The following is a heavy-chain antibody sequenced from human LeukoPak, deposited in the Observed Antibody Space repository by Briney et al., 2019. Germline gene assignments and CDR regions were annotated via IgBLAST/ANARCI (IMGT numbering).Heavy chain of an antibody. CDR1: GFTFSDFY. D-gene: IGHD3-10*01. CDR2: ISSSSYI. Sequence: GGSLRLSCAASGFTFSDFYMSWIRKAPGKGLEWVSSISSSSYIYYADSVKGRFTISRDNAKNSLYLQMNSLRAEDTAVYYCARDNGDFDYWGQGTLVTVSS. J-gene: IGHJ4*02. V-gene: IGHV3-69-1*01. CDR3: ARDNGDFDY.